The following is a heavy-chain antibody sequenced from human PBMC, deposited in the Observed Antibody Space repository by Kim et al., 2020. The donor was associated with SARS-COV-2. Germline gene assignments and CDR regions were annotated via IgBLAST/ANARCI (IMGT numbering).Heavy chain of an antibody. CDR3: ARGNYYDILTGVFDA. D-gene: IGHD3-9*01. V-gene: IGHV3-30*03. Sequence: GGSLRLSCAASGFIFSHYGINWVRRAPGKGLEWLAFISFNRMNKYYAESLNGRFAVSRDDSQSTVYLELNTLRDEDTAVYYCARGNYYDILTGVFDAWGQGTPVIVSS. CDR2: ISFNRMNK. CDR1: GFIFSHYG. J-gene: IGHJ5*02.